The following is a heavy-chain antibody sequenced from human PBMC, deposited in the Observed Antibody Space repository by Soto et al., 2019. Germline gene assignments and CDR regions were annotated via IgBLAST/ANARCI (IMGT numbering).Heavy chain of an antibody. CDR3: ARHDVTIRPSGWYPAF. V-gene: IGHV5-51*01. J-gene: IGHJ4*02. D-gene: IGHD6-13*01. Sequence: GESLKISCKASGYNFTNFLVGWVRHMPGKRLEWLGVVYPGDPDTRYSPSIQGQVTISADKSISTTFLQWSSLEASDTGRYYCARHDVTIRPSGWYPAFWGQGTLVTVSS. CDR1: GYNFTNFL. CDR2: VYPGDPDT.